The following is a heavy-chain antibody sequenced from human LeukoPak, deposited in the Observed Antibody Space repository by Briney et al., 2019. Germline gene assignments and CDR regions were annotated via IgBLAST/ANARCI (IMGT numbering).Heavy chain of an antibody. CDR3: AKAIAVAEFDY. J-gene: IGHJ4*02. CDR1: GFTFSSYA. V-gene: IGHV3-23*01. Sequence: GSLRLSCSASGFTFSSYAMSWVRQAPGKGLEWVSAISGSGGSTYYADSVKGRFTISRDNSKNTLYLRMNSLRAEDTAVYYCAKAIAVAEFDYWGQGTLVTVSS. D-gene: IGHD6-19*01. CDR2: ISGSGGST.